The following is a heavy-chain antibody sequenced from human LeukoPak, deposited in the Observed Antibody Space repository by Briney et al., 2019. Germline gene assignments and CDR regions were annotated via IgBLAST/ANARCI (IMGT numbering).Heavy chain of an antibody. Sequence: PSETLSLTCTVTDGSITNYDWSWVRQPPGKGLEFIGHVHYSGTADYNPSLKSRVTISIDTSKKHFFLKLKSVTAADTAVYYCARGYGDFRVEGRYFHSWGQGTLVTVSS. V-gene: IGHV4-59*01. CDR1: DGSITNYD. CDR3: ARGYGDFRVEGRYFHS. J-gene: IGHJ4*02. CDR2: VHYSGTA. D-gene: IGHD4-17*01.